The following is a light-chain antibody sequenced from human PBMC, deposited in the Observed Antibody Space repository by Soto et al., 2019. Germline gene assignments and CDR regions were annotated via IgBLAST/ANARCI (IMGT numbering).Light chain of an antibody. CDR3: TSYTISGTHV. CDR1: SSDVGAYNY. CDR2: DVS. Sequence: QSALTQPASVSGSPRQSITISCTGTSSDVGAYNYVSWYQQHPGKVPKLMIYDVSNRPSGVSNRFSGSKSANTAFLTISGLQAEDEADYYCTSYTISGTHVFGTGTKVTVL. J-gene: IGLJ1*01. V-gene: IGLV2-14*01.